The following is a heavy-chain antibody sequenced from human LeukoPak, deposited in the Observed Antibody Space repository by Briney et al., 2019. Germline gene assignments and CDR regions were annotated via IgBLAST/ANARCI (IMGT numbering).Heavy chain of an antibody. Sequence: KPSETLSLTCTVFGGSISSYYCSLIRQPPEKGLEWIGYIYYSGSTNYNPSLKSRVTISVDTSKNQFSLKLSSVTAADTAVYYCATQPAGSGWYYFDYWGQGTLVTVSS. CDR1: GGSISSYY. D-gene: IGHD6-19*01. J-gene: IGHJ4*02. V-gene: IGHV4-59*01. CDR2: IYYSGST. CDR3: ATQPAGSGWYYFDY.